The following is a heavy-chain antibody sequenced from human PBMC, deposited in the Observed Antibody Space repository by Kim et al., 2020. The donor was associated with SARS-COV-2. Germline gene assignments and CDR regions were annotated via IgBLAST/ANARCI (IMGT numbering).Heavy chain of an antibody. CDR1: GFTFSSYG. J-gene: IGHJ4*02. Sequence: GGSLRLSCAASGFTFSSYGMHWVRQAPGKGLEWVAVISYDGSNKYYADSVKGRFTISRDNSKNTLYLQMNSLRAEDTAVYYCAKDIVANDWGRDYWGQGTLVTVSS. D-gene: IGHD5-12*01. CDR2: ISYDGSNK. V-gene: IGHV3-30*18. CDR3: AKDIVANDWGRDY.